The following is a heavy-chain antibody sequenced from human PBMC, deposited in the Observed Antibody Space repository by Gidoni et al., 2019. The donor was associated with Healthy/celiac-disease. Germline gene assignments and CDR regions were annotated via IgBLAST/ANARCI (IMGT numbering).Heavy chain of an antibody. D-gene: IGHD1-26*01. CDR2: ISGSGGST. CDR3: AKEAGATHGLMMLFDI. CDR1: GFTFSTYA. Sequence: EVQLLESGGGLVQPGGSLRLSCAASGFTFSTYAMSWVRQAPGKGLEWVSAISGSGGSTYYADSVKGRFTISRDNSKNTLYLQMNSLRAEDTAVYYCAKEAGATHGLMMLFDIWGQGTMVTVSS. V-gene: IGHV3-23*01. J-gene: IGHJ3*02.